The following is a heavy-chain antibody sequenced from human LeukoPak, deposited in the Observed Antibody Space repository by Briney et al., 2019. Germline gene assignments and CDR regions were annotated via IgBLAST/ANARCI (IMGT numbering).Heavy chain of an antibody. J-gene: IGHJ4*02. D-gene: IGHD6-6*01. Sequence: PSETLSLTCTVSGGSISSYYWSWIRQPPGKGLEWIGYIYYSGSTNYNPSLKSRVTISVDTSNNQFSLKLSSVTAADTAVYYCARGGSSSSPCYFDYWGQGTLVTVSS. V-gene: IGHV4-59*01. CDR1: GGSISSYY. CDR3: ARGGSSSSPCYFDY. CDR2: IYYSGST.